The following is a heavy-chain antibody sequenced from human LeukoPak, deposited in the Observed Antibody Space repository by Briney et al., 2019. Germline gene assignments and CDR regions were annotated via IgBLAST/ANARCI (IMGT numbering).Heavy chain of an antibody. J-gene: IGHJ6*03. CDR3: AKGGGYDYYYYYMDV. CDR2: IRYDGSNK. D-gene: IGHD5-12*01. V-gene: IGHV3-30*02. Sequence: GGSLRLSCAASGFTFSSYGMHWVRQAPGKGLEWVAFIRYDGSNKYYADSVKGRFTISRDNSKNTLYLQMNSLRAEDTAVYYCAKGGGYDYYYYYMDVWGKGTTVTISS. CDR1: GFTFSSYG.